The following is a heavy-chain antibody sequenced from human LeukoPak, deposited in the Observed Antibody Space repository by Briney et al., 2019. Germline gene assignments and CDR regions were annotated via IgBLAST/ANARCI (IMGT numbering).Heavy chain of an antibody. D-gene: IGHD3-22*01. CDR1: GFTFGSYS. Sequence: GGSLRLSCAASGFTFGSYSMNWVRQAPGKGLEWVSSITSSSRYMYYGDSVKGRFTISRDNSKNSLNLQMNSLRAEDTAVYYWARDLGYYDSSGYYGEGYYYGMDVWGQGTTVTVSS. CDR3: ARDLGYYDSSGYYGEGYYYGMDV. V-gene: IGHV3-21*01. CDR2: ITSSSRYM. J-gene: IGHJ6*02.